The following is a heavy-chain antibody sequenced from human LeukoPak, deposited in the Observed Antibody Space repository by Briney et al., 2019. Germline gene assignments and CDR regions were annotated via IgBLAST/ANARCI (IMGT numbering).Heavy chain of an antibody. CDR2: IIPIFGTA. CDR3: ARPGVGSSSWYYFDY. Sequence: GGSVRVSCKASGGTFSSYGMSWVRQAPGQGLEWMGGIIPIFGTANYAQTFQGRFTITADESTSTAYMELSSLRSEDTAVYYCARPGVGSSSWYYFDYWGQGTLVTVSS. CDR1: GGTFSSYG. J-gene: IGHJ4*02. V-gene: IGHV1-69*01. D-gene: IGHD6-13*01.